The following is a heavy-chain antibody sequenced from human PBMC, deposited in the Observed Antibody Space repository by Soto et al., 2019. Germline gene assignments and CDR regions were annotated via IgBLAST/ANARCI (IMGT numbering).Heavy chain of an antibody. CDR2: LYSGGTT. CDR3: AISSGYKYGYYYYGMDV. CDR1: GFTVSSNY. Sequence: EVQLVETGGGLIQPGGSLRLSCAASGFTVSSNYMSWVRQAPGKGLEWVSVLYSGGTTYYADSVKGRFTISRDTSKNTLYLHMSSLRAEDTAVYYCAISSGYKYGYYYYGMDVWGQGTTVTVSS. J-gene: IGHJ6*02. D-gene: IGHD5-18*01. V-gene: IGHV3-53*02.